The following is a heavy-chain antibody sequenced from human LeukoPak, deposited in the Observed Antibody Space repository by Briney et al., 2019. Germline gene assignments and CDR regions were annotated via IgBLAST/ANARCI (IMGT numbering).Heavy chain of an antibody. J-gene: IGHJ2*01. Sequence: PGGSLRLSCAASGSTVSSNYMSWVRQAPGKGLEWVSVIYSGGSTYYADSVKGRFTISRDNSKNTLYLQMNSLRAEDTAVYYCARVRRTYYYDSSGYSLDYWYFDLWGRGTLVTVSS. CDR1: GSTVSSNY. CDR2: IYSGGST. CDR3: ARVRRTYYYDSSGYSLDYWYFDL. V-gene: IGHV3-66*01. D-gene: IGHD3-22*01.